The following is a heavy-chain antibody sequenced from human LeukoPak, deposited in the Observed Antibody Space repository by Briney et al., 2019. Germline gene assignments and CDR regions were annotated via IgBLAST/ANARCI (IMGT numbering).Heavy chain of an antibody. Sequence: GGSLRLSCSASGFTFSDYEMNWVGQAPGKGLEWVSSISYLSTHVYYGDSVKGRFSISRDNAKNSLYLQMNSLGAEDTAIYYCGSAFHPLRTSSAGDLWGQGILVTVSS. V-gene: IGHV3-21*01. J-gene: IGHJ4*02. D-gene: IGHD3-16*01. CDR3: GSAFHPLRTSSAGDL. CDR2: ISYLSTHV. CDR1: GFTFSDYE.